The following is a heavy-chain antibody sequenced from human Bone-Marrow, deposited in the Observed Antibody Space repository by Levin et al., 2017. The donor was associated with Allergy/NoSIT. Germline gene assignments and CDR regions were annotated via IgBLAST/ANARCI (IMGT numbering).Heavy chain of an antibody. CDR3: ASSLRPGSSENY. D-gene: IGHD2-2*01. J-gene: IGHJ4*02. Sequence: MTGGSLRLSCAASGFTFSSYSMNWVRQAPGKGLEWVSSISTSSSYIYYADSMKGRFTISRDNAKNSLFLQMNSLRAEDTAVYYCASSLRPGSSENYWGQGTLVTVSS. V-gene: IGHV3-21*01. CDR1: GFTFSSYS. CDR2: ISTSSSYI.